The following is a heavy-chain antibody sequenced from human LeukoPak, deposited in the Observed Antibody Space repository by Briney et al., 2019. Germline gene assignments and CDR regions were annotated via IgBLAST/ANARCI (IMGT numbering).Heavy chain of an antibody. CDR3: ARSNAFDI. J-gene: IGHJ3*02. V-gene: IGHV4-4*02. D-gene: IGHD4/OR15-4a*01. CDR1: GGSISSPDW. CDR2: IYHSGST. Sequence: SETLSLTCALSGGSISSPDWWNWVRPPPGKGLEWIGEIYHSGSTNYSPSLKSRVTISVDKSKNQFSLKLSSVTAADTAVYFCARSNAFDIWGQGTMVTVSS.